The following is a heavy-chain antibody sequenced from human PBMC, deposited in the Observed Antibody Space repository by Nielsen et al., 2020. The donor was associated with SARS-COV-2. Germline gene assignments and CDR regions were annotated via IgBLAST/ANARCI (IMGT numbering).Heavy chain of an antibody. CDR2: INDKGVI. V-gene: IGHV4-34*01. CDR1: GGSFSVYY. Sequence: SETLSLTCAVYGGSFSVYYWTWIRQPPGKGLEWIGEINDKGVINYNPSLESRVTMSLDTSKTQFSLRLKSVTAADTAVYYCARGDRAARMNYWGQGTLVTVSS. D-gene: IGHD5-18*01. CDR3: ARGDRAARMNY. J-gene: IGHJ4*02.